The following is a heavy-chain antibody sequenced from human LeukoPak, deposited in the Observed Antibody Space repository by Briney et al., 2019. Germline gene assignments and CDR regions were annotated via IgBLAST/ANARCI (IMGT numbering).Heavy chain of an antibody. CDR1: GFTFSSYG. V-gene: IGHV3-33*01. Sequence: TGGSLRLSCAASGFTFSSYGMHWVRQAPGKGLEWVAVIWYDGSNKYYADSVKGRFTISRDNSKNTLYLQMNSLRAEDTAVYYCARDGDPIVVVPAASGFDYWGQGPLVTVSS. D-gene: IGHD2-2*01. CDR3: ARDGDPIVVVPAASGFDY. CDR2: IWYDGSNK. J-gene: IGHJ4*02.